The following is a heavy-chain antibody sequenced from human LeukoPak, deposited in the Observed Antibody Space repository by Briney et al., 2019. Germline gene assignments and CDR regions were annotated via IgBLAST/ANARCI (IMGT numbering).Heavy chain of an antibody. Sequence: SETLSLTCAVYGGSFSGYYWSWIRQPPGKGLEWIGEINHSGSTNYNPSLKSRVTISVDTSKNQFSLKLSSVTAADTAVYYCGRGLIKRITGTTSDWFDPWGQGTLVTVSS. CDR3: GRGLIKRITGTTSDWFDP. D-gene: IGHD1-20*01. CDR2: INHSGST. J-gene: IGHJ5*02. CDR1: GGSFSGYY. V-gene: IGHV4-34*01.